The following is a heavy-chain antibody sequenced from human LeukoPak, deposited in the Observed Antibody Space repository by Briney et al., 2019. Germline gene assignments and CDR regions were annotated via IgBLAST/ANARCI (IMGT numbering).Heavy chain of an antibody. CDR1: GYTFSSYH. J-gene: IGHJ4*02. CDR3: AREGGIVATTAFDY. D-gene: IGHD5-12*01. CDR2: ISAYNGNT. Sequence: ASVRVSCKASGYTFSSYHISWVRQAPGQGLEWMGWISAYNGNTNYAQKLQGRVTVTTDTPTSTVYMELRSLRSDDTAVYYCAREGGIVATTAFDYWGQGTLVTVSS. V-gene: IGHV1-18*01.